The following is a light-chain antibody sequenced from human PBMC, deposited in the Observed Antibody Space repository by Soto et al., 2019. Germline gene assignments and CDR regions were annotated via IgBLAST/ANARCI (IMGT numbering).Light chain of an antibody. CDR1: QGIRNY. Sequence: DIQLTQSPSFLSASVGDRVTITCRANQGIRNYLAWYQQKPGRAPKLLMYIASTLQTGVPSRFSGSQSGTEFTLTISSPQPEDFATYYCQQVNNYPITFGQGTRLEIK. CDR2: IAS. CDR3: QQVNNYPIT. V-gene: IGKV1-9*01. J-gene: IGKJ5*01.